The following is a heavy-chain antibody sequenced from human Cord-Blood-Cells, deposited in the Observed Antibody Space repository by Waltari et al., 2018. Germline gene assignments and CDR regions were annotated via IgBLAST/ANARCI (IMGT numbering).Heavy chain of an antibody. CDR1: GGTFSSYA. V-gene: IGHV1-69*09. D-gene: IGHD3-10*01. CDR3: ARSYGSGSYWFDP. Sequence: QVQLVQSGAEVKTPGSSVKVSCKASGGTFSSYAISWVRQAPGQGLEWMGRIIPILGIANYAQKFQGRVTITADKSTSTAYMELSSLRSEDTAVYYCARSYGSGSYWFDPWGQGTLVTVSS. CDR2: IIPILGIA. J-gene: IGHJ5*02.